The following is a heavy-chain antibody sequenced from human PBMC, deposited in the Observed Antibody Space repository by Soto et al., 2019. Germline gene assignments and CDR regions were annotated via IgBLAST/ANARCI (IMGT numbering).Heavy chain of an antibody. CDR1: GFTFTTYA. J-gene: IGHJ4*02. Sequence: GRSVRLSSEASGFTFTTYAMSWVRQAPGKGLEWVSAISGSGTITYDADSVKGRFTISRDNSKHTLSLQMNSLRAEDTAVYYCAKELYYDSSGVVDYWGQGT. D-gene: IGHD3-22*01. V-gene: IGHV3-23*01. CDR3: AKELYYDSSGVVDY. CDR2: ISGSGTIT.